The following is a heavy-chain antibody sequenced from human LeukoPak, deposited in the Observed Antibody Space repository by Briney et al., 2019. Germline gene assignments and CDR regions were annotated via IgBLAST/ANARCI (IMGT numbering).Heavy chain of an antibody. V-gene: IGHV3-48*03. CDR2: ISTSGGTK. Sequence: GGSLRLSCAASGFTFSSFEMNWVRQAPGRGLEWLSHISTSGGTKYYADSVKGRFTISRGNAKNSLYLQMNSLTAEDTAIYYCAKATGTLGNWGQGILVTVSS. CDR3: AKATGTLGN. D-gene: IGHD1-1*01. CDR1: GFTFSSFE. J-gene: IGHJ4*02.